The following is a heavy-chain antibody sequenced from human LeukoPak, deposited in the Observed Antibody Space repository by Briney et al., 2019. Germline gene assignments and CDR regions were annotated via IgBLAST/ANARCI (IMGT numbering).Heavy chain of an antibody. CDR3: ARGATSDY. J-gene: IGHJ4*02. Sequence: ASVKVSCKASGYTFTGYYTHWVRQAPGQGLEWMGWINPNSGDTHYAQKFQGRVTMTRDTSTTTAYMELSSLRSDDTAFYYCARGATSDYWGQGTLVTVSS. V-gene: IGHV1-2*02. D-gene: IGHD1-26*01. CDR2: INPNSGDT. CDR1: GYTFTGYY.